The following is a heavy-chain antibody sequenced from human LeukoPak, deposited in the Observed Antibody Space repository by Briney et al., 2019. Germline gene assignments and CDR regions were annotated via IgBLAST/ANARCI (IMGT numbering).Heavy chain of an antibody. CDR3: ARKPAHPFSNWFDP. Sequence: GGSLRLSCAASAFTFSNYTMHWVRKAPGKGLEWVPVISYDGSNKYYADSVKGRFTISRDNSKNTLYLQMNSLRSEDTAVYYCARKPAHPFSNWFDPWGQGTLVTVSS. V-gene: IGHV3-30-3*01. CDR2: ISYDGSNK. D-gene: IGHD3-3*02. J-gene: IGHJ5*02. CDR1: AFTFSNYT.